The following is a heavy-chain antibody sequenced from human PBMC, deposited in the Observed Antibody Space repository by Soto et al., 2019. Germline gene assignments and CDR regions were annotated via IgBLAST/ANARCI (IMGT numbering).Heavy chain of an antibody. Sequence: ASVKVSCKASGYTFTSYGISWVRQAPGQGLEWMGWISAYNGNTNYAQKLQGRVTMTTDTSTSTAYMELRSLRSDDTAVYYCARVEDIVVVVAAHLNFDCCDRRTLGAV. CDR3: ARVEDIVVVVAAHLNFDC. J-gene: IGHJ4*02. D-gene: IGHD2-15*01. CDR1: GYTFTSYG. V-gene: IGHV1-18*04. CDR2: ISAYNGNT.